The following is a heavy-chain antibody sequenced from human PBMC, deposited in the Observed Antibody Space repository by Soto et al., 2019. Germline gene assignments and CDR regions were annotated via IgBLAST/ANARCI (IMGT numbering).Heavy chain of an antibody. D-gene: IGHD6-13*01. V-gene: IGHV3-11*06. CDR1: GFTFSDYY. CDR2: ISSSSTYT. J-gene: IGHJ4*02. CDR3: ASLPQQLVDY. Sequence: QVQLVESGGVLVKPGGSLRLYCAASGFTFSDYYMSWIRQAPGKGLEWVSYISSSSTYTNYANSVKGRFTVSRDNAKNSLYLQMNSLRAEDTAVYYCASLPQQLVDYWGQGTLVTVSS.